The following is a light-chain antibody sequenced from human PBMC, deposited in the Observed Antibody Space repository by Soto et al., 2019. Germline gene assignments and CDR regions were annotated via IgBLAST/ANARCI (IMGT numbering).Light chain of an antibody. CDR2: KVS. CDR1: QSLVQGDGNIY. CDR3: MQGSQWPT. J-gene: IGKJ2*01. V-gene: IGKV2-30*02. Sequence: DVVMTQSPLSLPVTLGQPASISCRSSQSLVQGDGNIYLNWFQQRPGQSPRRLIYKVSNRDSEVPDRFSGSVSGTDFTLQISRVEAEDVGIYYCMQGSQWPTVGQETKLEIK.